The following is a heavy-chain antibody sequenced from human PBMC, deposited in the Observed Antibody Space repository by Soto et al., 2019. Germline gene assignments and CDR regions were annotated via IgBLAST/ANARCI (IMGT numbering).Heavy chain of an antibody. V-gene: IGHV3-23*01. D-gene: IGHD3-10*01. CDR1: GFTFSDYG. CDR2: ISDSGGST. Sequence: PGGSLRLSCAASGFTFSDYGIDWIRQAPGKGLEWVSGISDSGGSTYYADSVKGRFTISRDNSKNTLYLQMNSLRAEDTAVYYCAKGTYYYGSAPYYFDYWGQGTLVTVSS. J-gene: IGHJ4*02. CDR3: AKGTYYYGSAPYYFDY.